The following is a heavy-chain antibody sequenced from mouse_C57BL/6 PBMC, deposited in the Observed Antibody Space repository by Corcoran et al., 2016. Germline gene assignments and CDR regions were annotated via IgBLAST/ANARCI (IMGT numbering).Heavy chain of an antibody. CDR1: GYTFTTYG. D-gene: IGHD1-1*01. V-gene: IGHV9-3*01. CDR2: INTYSGVP. J-gene: IGHJ4*01. Sequence: QIQLVQSGPELKKPGETVKISCKASGYTFTTYGMSWVKQAPGKGLKWMGWINTYSGVPTYADDFKGRFAFSLETSASTAYLQINNLKNEDTATYFCARAGVITTVVADAMDYWGQGTSVTVSS. CDR3: ARAGVITTVVADAMDY.